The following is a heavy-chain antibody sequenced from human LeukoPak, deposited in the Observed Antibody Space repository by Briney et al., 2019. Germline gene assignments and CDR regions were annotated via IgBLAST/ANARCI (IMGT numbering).Heavy chain of an antibody. CDR1: GGSISSYY. J-gene: IGHJ4*02. CDR2: IYYSGST. Sequence: SETLSLTCTVSGGSISSYYWSWIRQPPGKGLEWIGYIYYSGSTNYDPSLKSRVTISVDTSKNQFSLQLNSVTPEDTAVYYCARDGSSGAWSFDYWGQGTLVTVSS. V-gene: IGHV4-59*12. D-gene: IGHD2-15*01. CDR3: ARDGSSGAWSFDY.